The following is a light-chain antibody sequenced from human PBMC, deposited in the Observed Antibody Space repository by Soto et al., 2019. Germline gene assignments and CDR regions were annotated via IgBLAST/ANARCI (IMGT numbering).Light chain of an antibody. J-gene: IGLJ1*01. CDR2: ASS. CDR1: SSDVGSYNY. Sequence: QSALTQPPSVSGSPGQSITISCTGTSSDVGSYNYVSWYQHHPGKAPRLMIYASSNQPSGVSHRFSGSRSGNTASLTISGLQAEDEADYYCSSYTSGSTLYVFGTGTKVTVL. CDR3: SSYTSGSTLYV. V-gene: IGLV2-14*01.